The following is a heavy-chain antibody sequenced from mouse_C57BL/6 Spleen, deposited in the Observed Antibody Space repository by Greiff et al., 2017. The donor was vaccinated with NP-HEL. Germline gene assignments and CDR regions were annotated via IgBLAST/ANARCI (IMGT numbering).Heavy chain of an antibody. Sequence: VQLQQSGPELVKPGASVKLSCKASGYTFTSYDINWVKQRPGQGLEWIGWIYPRAGSTKYNEKFKGKATLTVDTSSSTAYMELHSLTSDESAVYFCARALYYYGSSKYYFDYWGQGTTLTVSS. D-gene: IGHD1-1*01. CDR2: IYPRAGST. V-gene: IGHV1-85*01. CDR1: GYTFTSYD. J-gene: IGHJ2*01. CDR3: ARALYYYGSSKYYFDY.